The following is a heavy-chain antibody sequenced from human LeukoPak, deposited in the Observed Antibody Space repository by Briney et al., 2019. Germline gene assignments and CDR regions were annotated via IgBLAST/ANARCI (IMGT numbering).Heavy chain of an antibody. CDR2: INTDGSST. D-gene: IGHD6-13*01. J-gene: IGHJ5*02. CDR1: GFTFSSYW. V-gene: IGHV3-74*01. Sequence: GGSLRLSCAASGFTFSSYWMHWVRQAPGKGLVWVSRINTDGSSTSYADSVRGRFTISRDNAKNTLYLQMNSLRAEDTAVYYCARESGIAAALDLWGQGTLVTVSS. CDR3: ARESGIAAALDL.